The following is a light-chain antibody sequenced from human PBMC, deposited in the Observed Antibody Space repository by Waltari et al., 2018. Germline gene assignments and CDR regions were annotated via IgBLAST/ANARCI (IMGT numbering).Light chain of an antibody. J-gene: IGLJ1*01. CDR1: NIESKS. CDR2: YDN. CDR3: QVWDANTDPGV. V-gene: IGLV3-21*01. Sequence: SYVLTQPPSVSVAPGETARITCGGNNIESKSLHWYRQRPGQAPVVVISYDNDRAAGIPERFSGSSSGNTATLTISRVEAGDEADYYCQVWDANTDPGVFGTGTEVTVL.